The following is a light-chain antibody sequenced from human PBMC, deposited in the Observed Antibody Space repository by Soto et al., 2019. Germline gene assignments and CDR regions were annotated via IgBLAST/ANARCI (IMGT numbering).Light chain of an antibody. CDR1: QTISTW. CDR3: QQYSSFSRT. Sequence: DIQMTQSPSTLPASVGHRVSITCLASQTISTWLAWYQQKPGKAPELLIYDASTLESGVPSRFSGSGSGTEFSLTISSLQPDDFATFYCQQYSSFSRTFGQGTKVDI. V-gene: IGKV1-5*01. J-gene: IGKJ1*01. CDR2: DAS.